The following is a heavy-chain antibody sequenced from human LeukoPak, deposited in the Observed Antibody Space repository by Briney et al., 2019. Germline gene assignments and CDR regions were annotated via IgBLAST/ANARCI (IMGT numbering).Heavy chain of an antibody. Sequence: TGGSLRLSCAASGFTFSSYEMNWVRQAPGKGLEWVSYISSSGSTIYYADSVKGRFTISRDNAKNSLYLQMNSLRAEDTAVYYCAKDPSGGWLQGMGGYWGQGTLVTVSS. D-gene: IGHD5-24*01. CDR3: AKDPSGGWLQGMGGY. V-gene: IGHV3-48*03. CDR1: GFTFSSYE. J-gene: IGHJ4*02. CDR2: ISSSGSTI.